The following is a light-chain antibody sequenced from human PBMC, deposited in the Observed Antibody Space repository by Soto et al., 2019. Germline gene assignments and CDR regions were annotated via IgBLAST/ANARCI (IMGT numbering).Light chain of an antibody. CDR3: RHPANLPWT. CDR2: AAS. CDR1: QSISSC. Sequence: IQNAPCTACLSSSLGGRLTINFLASQSISSCLDWYQQKPGKAPKLLIYAASSLQSGVPSRFSVSGSGRDSTLTISSLNPDDLVSQSWRHPANLPWTFGEGTKVDIK. J-gene: IGKJ1*01. V-gene: IGKV1-39*01.